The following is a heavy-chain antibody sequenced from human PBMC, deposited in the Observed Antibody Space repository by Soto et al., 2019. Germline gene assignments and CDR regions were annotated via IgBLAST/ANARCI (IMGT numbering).Heavy chain of an antibody. V-gene: IGHV1-8*01. CDR2: MNPNSGNT. Sequence: QVQLVHSGAEVKKPGASVKVSCKASGDTVTSYDINWVRQATGQGLEWMGWMNPNSGNTVYAQKFQGRVTMTRNTSISTAYMELSSLRSEDTAVYYCEREKTSYGLDVWGQGTTVTVSS. CDR3: EREKTSYGLDV. CDR1: GDTVTSYD. J-gene: IGHJ6*02.